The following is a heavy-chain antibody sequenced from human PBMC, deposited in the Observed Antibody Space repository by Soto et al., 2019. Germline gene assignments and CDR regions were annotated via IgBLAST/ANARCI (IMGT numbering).Heavy chain of an antibody. D-gene: IGHD3-22*01. CDR2: ISYDGSNK. J-gene: IGHJ4*02. V-gene: IGHV3-30*18. Sequence: QVQLVESGGGVVQPGRSLRLSCAASGFTFSSYGMHWVRQAPGKGLEWVAVISYDGSNKYYADSVKGRFTISRDNSKNTLYLQMNSLRAEDTAVYYCAKGFYRITVIVVVDYWGQGTLVTVSS. CDR3: AKGFYRITVIVVVDY. CDR1: GFTFSSYG.